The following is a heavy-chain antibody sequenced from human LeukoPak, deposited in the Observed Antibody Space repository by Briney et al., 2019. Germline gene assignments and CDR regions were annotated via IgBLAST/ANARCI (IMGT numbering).Heavy chain of an antibody. Sequence: GGSLRLSCAASGFTVSSNYMSWVRQAPGKGLEWVSVIYSGGSTYYADSVKGRFTISRDNSKNTLYLQMNSLRAEDTAVYYCARDLRAFGDYSPFNYFDYWGQGTLVTVSS. CDR1: GFTVSSNY. CDR3: ARDLRAFGDYSPFNYFDY. CDR2: IYSGGST. J-gene: IGHJ4*02. V-gene: IGHV3-53*01. D-gene: IGHD4-17*01.